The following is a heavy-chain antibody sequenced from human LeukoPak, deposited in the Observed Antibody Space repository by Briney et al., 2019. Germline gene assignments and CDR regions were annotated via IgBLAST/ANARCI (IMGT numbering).Heavy chain of an antibody. Sequence: SETLSLTCDVSGYSIRTGYYWGWVRQPPGKDLEWIGSVYHSGSTYYNPSLQSRVNILVDTSKNQISLKLSSVTAADTAVYFCARHKSFDYLSPIDSWGQGTLVTVSS. CDR2: VYHSGST. CDR3: ARHKSFDYLSPIDS. D-gene: IGHD3-9*01. J-gene: IGHJ4*02. CDR1: GYSIRTGYY. V-gene: IGHV4-38-2*01.